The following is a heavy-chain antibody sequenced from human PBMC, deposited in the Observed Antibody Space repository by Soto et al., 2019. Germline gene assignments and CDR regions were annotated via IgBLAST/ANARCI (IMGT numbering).Heavy chain of an antibody. CDR1: GFTFSNYW. CDR2: IKEDESEK. CDR3: VSARVDY. V-gene: IGHV3-7*01. J-gene: IGHJ4*02. Sequence: GGSLRLSCASSGFTFSNYWMSWVRQAPGKGLEWVATIKEDESEKYYGASVRGRFTVSRDNAKNSLYLQMNRRRLDDTAVYYWVSARVDYWGQGMLVTVSS.